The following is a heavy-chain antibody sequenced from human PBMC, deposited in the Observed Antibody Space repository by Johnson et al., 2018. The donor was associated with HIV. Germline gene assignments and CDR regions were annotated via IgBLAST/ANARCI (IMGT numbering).Heavy chain of an antibody. CDR2: MWYDGNNR. D-gene: IGHD6-6*01. V-gene: IGHV3-33*01. J-gene: IGHJ3*02. CDR1: GFTFSSYG. Sequence: VQLVESGGGVVQPGRSLRLSCAASGFTFSSYGMHWVRQTPGKGLEWVAVMWYDGNNRNYADSVRGRFTISRDNSKNTLYLQMNSLRAEDTAVYYWARGSAFDIWGQGTMVTVSS. CDR3: ARGSAFDI.